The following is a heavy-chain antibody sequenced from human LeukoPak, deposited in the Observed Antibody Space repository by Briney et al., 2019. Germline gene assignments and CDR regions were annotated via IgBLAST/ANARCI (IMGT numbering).Heavy chain of an antibody. J-gene: IGHJ3*02. Sequence: GGSLRLSCIGSGFTFRSHWVNWVRQSPGKGLEWVANIKPDGIDKYYVDSARGRFTVSRDNAKNSAFLQMNSLRAEDTAIYYCATISAQTFDIWGQGTLVSVSS. CDR3: ATISAQTFDI. V-gene: IGHV3-7*01. CDR1: GFTFRSHW. CDR2: IKPDGIDK. D-gene: IGHD5-24*01.